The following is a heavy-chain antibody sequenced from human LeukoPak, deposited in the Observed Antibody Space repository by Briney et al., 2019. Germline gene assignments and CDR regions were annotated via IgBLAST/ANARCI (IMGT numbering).Heavy chain of an antibody. D-gene: IGHD2-2*01. V-gene: IGHV3-48*02. CDR3: ARASTFLDY. Sequence: GGSLRLSCAASGFTFSSHSMNWVRQAPGKGLEWISYISVSSGTIYYAASVKGRFTISRDNAKNSLYLQMDSLRDEDTAVYYCARASTFLDYWGQGTLVSVSS. CDR1: GFTFSSHS. CDR2: ISVSSGTI. J-gene: IGHJ4*02.